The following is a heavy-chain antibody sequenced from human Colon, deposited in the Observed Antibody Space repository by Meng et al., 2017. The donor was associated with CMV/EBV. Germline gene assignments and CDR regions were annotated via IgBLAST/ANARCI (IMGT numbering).Heavy chain of an antibody. Sequence: GESLKISCKGSGYTFTTYWIGWVRQMPGKGLEWMGIIYPDGSDIRYSPSFQGQVTISADKSISTAYLQWSSLKASDSTMYYCARQCSSTTCEGAAAFDIWGQGTMVTVSS. V-gene: IGHV5-51*01. J-gene: IGHJ3*02. CDR1: GYTFTTYW. CDR2: IYPDGSDI. D-gene: IGHD2-2*01. CDR3: ARQCSSTTCEGAAAFDI.